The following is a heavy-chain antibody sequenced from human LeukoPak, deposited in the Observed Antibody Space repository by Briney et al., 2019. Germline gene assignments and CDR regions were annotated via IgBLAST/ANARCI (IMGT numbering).Heavy chain of an antibody. J-gene: IGHJ4*02. CDR1: GGSISSYY. D-gene: IGHD1-26*01. CDR2: IYYSGST. V-gene: IGHV4-59*01. CDR3: ARAPSVGATSYFDY. Sequence: SETLSLTCTVSGGSISSYYWSWIRQPPGKGPEWIGYIYYSGSTNYNPSLKSRVTISVDTSKNQFSLKLSSVTAADTAVYYCARAPSVGATSYFDYWGQGTLVTVSS.